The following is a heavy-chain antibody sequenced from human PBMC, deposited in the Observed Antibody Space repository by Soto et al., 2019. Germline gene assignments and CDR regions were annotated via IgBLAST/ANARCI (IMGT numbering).Heavy chain of an antibody. CDR1: GGSISSYH. J-gene: IGHJ4*02. V-gene: IGHV4-59*01. D-gene: IGHD5-18*01. CDR3: ARPGTAMVTIDY. CDR2: IYYSGST. Sequence: SETLSLTCTVSGGSISSYHWSWIRQPPGKGLEWIGYIYYSGSTNYNPSLKSRVTISVDTSKNQFSLKLSSVTAADTAVYYCARPGTAMVTIDYWGQGTLVTVYS.